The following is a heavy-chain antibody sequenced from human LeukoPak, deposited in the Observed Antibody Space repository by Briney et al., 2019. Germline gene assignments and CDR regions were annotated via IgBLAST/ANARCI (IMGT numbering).Heavy chain of an antibody. CDR2: INHSGST. J-gene: IGHJ4*02. Sequence: SETLSLTCAVYGGSFSGYYWSWIRQPPGKGLEWIGEINHSGSTNYNPSLKSRVTISVDTSKNQSSLKLSSVTAADTAVYYCARAGAVAAPGYFDYWGQGTLVTVSS. V-gene: IGHV4-34*01. CDR1: GGSFSGYY. D-gene: IGHD6-19*01. CDR3: ARAGAVAAPGYFDY.